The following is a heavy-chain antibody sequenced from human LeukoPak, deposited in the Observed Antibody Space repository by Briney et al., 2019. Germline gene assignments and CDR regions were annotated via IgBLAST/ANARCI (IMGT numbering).Heavy chain of an antibody. Sequence: GGSLRLSCAASGFTFSSYAMSWVRQAPVKGLEWVSAISGSGGSTYYADSVKGRFTISTDNSKNTLYLQMNSLRAEDTAVYYCAKGSYGYATHYGMDVWGQGTTVTVSS. V-gene: IGHV3-23*01. CDR1: GFTFSSYA. D-gene: IGHD5-18*01. J-gene: IGHJ6*02. CDR3: AKGSYGYATHYGMDV. CDR2: ISGSGGST.